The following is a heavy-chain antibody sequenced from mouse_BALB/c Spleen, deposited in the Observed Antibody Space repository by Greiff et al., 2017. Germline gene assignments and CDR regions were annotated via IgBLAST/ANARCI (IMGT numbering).Heavy chain of an antibody. CDR1: GYTFSSYW. V-gene: IGHV1-9*01. Sequence: VQLQQSGAELMKPGASVKISCKATGYTFSSYWIEWVKQRPGHGLEWIGEILPGSGSTNYNEKFKGKATFTADTSSNTAYMQLSSLTSEDSAVYYCARVRYEGYAMDDWGQGTSVTVSS. D-gene: IGHD2-14*01. J-gene: IGHJ4*01. CDR2: ILPGSGST. CDR3: ARVRYEGYAMDD.